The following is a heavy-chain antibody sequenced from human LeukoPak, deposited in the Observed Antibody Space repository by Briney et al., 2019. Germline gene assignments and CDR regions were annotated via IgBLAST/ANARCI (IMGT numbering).Heavy chain of an antibody. CDR1: GFTFSSYA. CDR3: ATRQNGVCPGCGY. CDR2: ISGSGGST. D-gene: IGHD2-8*01. Sequence: GGSLRLSCAASGFTFSSYAMSWVRQAPGKGLEWVSAISGSGGSTYYADSVKGRFTISRDNSKNTLYLQMNSLRAKDTAVYYCATRQNGVCPGCGYWGQGTLVTVSS. J-gene: IGHJ4*02. V-gene: IGHV3-23*01.